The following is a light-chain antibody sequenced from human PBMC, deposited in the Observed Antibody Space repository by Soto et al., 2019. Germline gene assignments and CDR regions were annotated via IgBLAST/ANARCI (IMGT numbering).Light chain of an antibody. CDR1: QSISSW. Sequence: DIQMTQSPSTLSASVGDRVTITCRASQSISSWLAWYQQKPGKVPNLLIYKTSSLESGVPSRFSGSGSGTEFTLTVNSLQPDDFATYYCQQYDSYPLTFGGGTKVEIK. CDR3: QQYDSYPLT. V-gene: IGKV1-5*03. J-gene: IGKJ4*01. CDR2: KTS.